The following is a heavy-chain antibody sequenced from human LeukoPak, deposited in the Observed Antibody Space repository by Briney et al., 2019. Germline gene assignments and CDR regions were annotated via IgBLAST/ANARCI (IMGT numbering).Heavy chain of an antibody. CDR3: ARVGGVPMVRGIINWFDP. V-gene: IGHV4-39*07. CDR1: GGSISSSSYY. Sequence: SETLSLTCTVSGGSISSSSYYWGWIRQPPGKGLEWIGSIYYSGSTYYNPSLKSRVTISVDTSKNQFSLKLSSVTAADTAVYYCARVGGVPMVRGIINWFDPWGQGTLVTVSS. J-gene: IGHJ5*02. D-gene: IGHD3-10*01. CDR2: IYYSGST.